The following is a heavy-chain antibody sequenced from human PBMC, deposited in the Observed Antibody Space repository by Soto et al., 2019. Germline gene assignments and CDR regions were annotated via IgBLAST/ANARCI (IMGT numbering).Heavy chain of an antibody. Sequence: GGSLRLTCTASGFTFGDYAMCWVRQGPGKGLEWVSAISGSGGSTYYADSVKGRFTISRDNSKNTLYLQMNSLRAEDTALYYCAKETYYYYGMDVWGQGTTVTVSS. CDR2: ISGSGGST. J-gene: IGHJ6*02. CDR1: GFTFGDYA. V-gene: IGHV3-23*01. CDR3: AKETYYYYGMDV.